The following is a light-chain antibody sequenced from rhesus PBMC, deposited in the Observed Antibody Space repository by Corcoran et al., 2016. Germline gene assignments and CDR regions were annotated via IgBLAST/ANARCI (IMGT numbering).Light chain of an antibody. V-gene: IGLV2S7*01. CDR1: SSDVGGYNY. CDR3: CSYTTSSTFI. J-gene: IGLJ1*01. CDR2: GVS. Sequence: QAAPTQPPSVSGSPGQSVTISCTGTSSDVGGYNYVSWYQQHPGKAPKLMIYGVSKRPSGVSDRFSGSKSGNMASLTISGLQAEDEADYYCCSYTTSSTFIFGAGTRLTVL.